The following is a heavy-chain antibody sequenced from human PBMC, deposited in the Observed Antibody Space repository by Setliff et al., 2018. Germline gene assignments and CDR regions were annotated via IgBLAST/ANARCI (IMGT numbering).Heavy chain of an antibody. V-gene: IGHV3-30-3*01. CDR1: GFTISYYA. Sequence: GGSLRLSCAASGFTISYYAIHWVRQAPGNRLEWVAVSRYAANYQYYADSVKGRFTISRDNARNSLYLQMNNLRAEDTAVYYCARDEVNCSGSKCYSGFDSWGQGTLVTVSS. CDR3: ARDEVNCSGSKCYSGFDS. CDR2: SRYAANYQ. J-gene: IGHJ4*02. D-gene: IGHD2-15*01.